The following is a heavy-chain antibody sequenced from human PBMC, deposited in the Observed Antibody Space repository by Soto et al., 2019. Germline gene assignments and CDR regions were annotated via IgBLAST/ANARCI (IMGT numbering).Heavy chain of an antibody. V-gene: IGHV4-31*03. CDR1: GGSISSGGYY. J-gene: IGHJ5*02. CDR3: ACGNQKVVPAAMPARWFDP. Sequence: SETLSLTCTVSGGSISSGGYYWSWIRQHPGKGLEWIGYIYYSGSTYYNPSLKSRVTISVDTSKNQFSLKLSSVTAADTAVYYCACGNQKVVPAAMPARWFDPWGQGTLVTVSS. CDR2: IYYSGST. D-gene: IGHD2-2*01.